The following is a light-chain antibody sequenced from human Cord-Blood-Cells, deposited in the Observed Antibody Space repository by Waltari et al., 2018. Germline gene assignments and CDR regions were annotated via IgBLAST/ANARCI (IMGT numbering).Light chain of an antibody. J-gene: IGLJ3*02. V-gene: IGLV1-47*01. CDR3: AAWDDSLSGWV. CDR2: RNK. CDR1: SPNLGSNF. Sequence: QSVLTQPPSASGTPGQRVPIPCSGHSPNLGSNFVSWYQQLPGTAPKLLIYRNKQRPSGVPDRFSGSKSGTSASLAISGLRSEDEADYYCAAWDDSLSGWVFGGGTKLTVL.